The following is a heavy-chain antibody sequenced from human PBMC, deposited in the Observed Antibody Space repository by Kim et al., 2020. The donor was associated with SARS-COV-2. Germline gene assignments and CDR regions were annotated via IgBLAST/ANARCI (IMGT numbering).Heavy chain of an antibody. CDR1: GYTFSNYA. V-gene: IGHV1-3*01. J-gene: IGHJ4*01. Sequence: ASVKVSCKASGYTFSNYAMHWVRQAPGQRLEWMGWINAGSGNTEYSQKFQGRLIITRDTSASTAYMELSSLRSEYTAVYYFARGGAVLRFLEWLSSYFDY. D-gene: IGHD3-3*01. CDR3: ARGGAVLRFLEWLSSYFDY. CDR2: INAGSGNT.